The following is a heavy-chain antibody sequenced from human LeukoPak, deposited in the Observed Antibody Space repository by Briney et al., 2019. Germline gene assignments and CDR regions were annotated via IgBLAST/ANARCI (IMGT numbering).Heavy chain of an antibody. V-gene: IGHV3-48*01. CDR2: INNNGTIL. CDR3: QGGFDF. J-gene: IGHJ4*02. Sequence: GGSLRLSCTTSGFNFRAYWMGWVRQAPGKGLEWVSYINNNGTILYYADSVKGRFTISRDDATSSLFLQMNSLRAEDTAVYYCQGGFDFWGQGILVTVSS. D-gene: IGHD5-12*01. CDR1: GFNFRAYW.